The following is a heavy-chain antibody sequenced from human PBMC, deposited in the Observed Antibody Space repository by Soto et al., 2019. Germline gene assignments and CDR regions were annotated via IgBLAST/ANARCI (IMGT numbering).Heavy chain of an antibody. CDR2: IYYSGST. J-gene: IGHJ5*02. Sequence: SETLSLTCTVSGGSIGSSSYYWGWIRQPPGKGLEWIGSIYYSGSTYYNPSLKSRVTISVDTSKNQFSLKLSSVTAADTAVYYCARRVCSGGSCYWFDPWGQGTLVTVSS. CDR3: ARRVCSGGSCYWFDP. D-gene: IGHD2-15*01. CDR1: GGSIGSSSYY. V-gene: IGHV4-39*01.